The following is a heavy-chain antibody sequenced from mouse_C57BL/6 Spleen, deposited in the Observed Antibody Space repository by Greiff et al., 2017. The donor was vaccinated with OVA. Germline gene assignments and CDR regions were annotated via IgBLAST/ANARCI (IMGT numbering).Heavy chain of an antibody. D-gene: IGHD1-1*01. CDR1: GYTFTDYY. Sequence: VQLQQSGPELVKPGASVKISCKASGYTFTDYYMNWVKQSHGKSLEWIGDINPNNGGTSYNQKFKGKATLTVDKSSSTAYMELRSLTSEDSAVYYCARGDYGFDVWGTGTTVTVSS. J-gene: IGHJ1*03. V-gene: IGHV1-26*01. CDR2: INPNNGGT. CDR3: ARGDYGFDV.